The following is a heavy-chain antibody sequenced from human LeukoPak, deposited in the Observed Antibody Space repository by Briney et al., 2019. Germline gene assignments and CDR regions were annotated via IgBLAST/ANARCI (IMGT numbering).Heavy chain of an antibody. D-gene: IGHD3-16*02. V-gene: IGHV3-23*01. CDR3: AKDGPAYYDYVWGSYRSFMDV. CDR1: GFTFDDYA. Sequence: GGSLRLSCAASGFTFDDYAMHWVRQAPGKGPAWVSAISGSGSSTYYADSVKGRFTISRDNSKNTLYLQMNSLRAEDTAVYYCAKDGPAYYDYVWGSYRSFMDVWGKGTTVTISS. CDR2: ISGSGSST. J-gene: IGHJ6*03.